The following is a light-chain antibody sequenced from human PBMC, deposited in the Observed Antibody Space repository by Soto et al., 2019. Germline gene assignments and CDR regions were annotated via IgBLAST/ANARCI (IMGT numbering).Light chain of an antibody. CDR1: NTDVGGYNY. V-gene: IGLV2-14*01. CDR2: EVR. J-gene: IGLJ2*01. Sequence: QSALTQLASVSGSPGQSITVSCTGTNTDVGGYNYVSWYQHRPGKAPRLMIYEVRNRLSGISSRFSGSKSGNTASLTISGLQAEDEADYYFASYTSSSTSVIFGRGTKLTVL. CDR3: ASYTSSSTSVI.